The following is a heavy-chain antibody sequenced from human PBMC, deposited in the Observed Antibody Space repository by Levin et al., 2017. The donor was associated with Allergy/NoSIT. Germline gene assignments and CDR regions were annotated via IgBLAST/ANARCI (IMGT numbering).Heavy chain of an antibody. D-gene: IGHD2-15*01. CDR2: ISGSGENT. CDR3: AKEGGRAEAAAGGFGYYYYGMDG. J-gene: IGHJ6*02. CDR1: GFTFSNYA. V-gene: IGHV3-23*01. Sequence: GGSLRLSCAASGFTFSNYAMRWVRQAPGKGLEWVSAISGSGENTYYADSEKGRFTISRDNSNNTLFLQVHSLRPEDTALYYCAKEGGRAEAAAGGFGYYYYGMDGWGQGTTVTVS.